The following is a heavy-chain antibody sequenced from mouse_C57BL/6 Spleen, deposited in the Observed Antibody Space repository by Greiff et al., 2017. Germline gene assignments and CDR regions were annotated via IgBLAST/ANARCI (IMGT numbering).Heavy chain of an antibody. J-gene: IGHJ2*01. CDR3: ARSGTTVPYYFDY. CDR2: INPNNGGT. D-gene: IGHD1-1*01. Sequence: SGPELVKPGASVKMSCKASGYTFTDYNMHWVKQSHGKSLEWIGYINPNNGGTSYNQKFKGKATLTVNKSSSTAYMELRSLTSEDSAVYYCARSGTTVPYYFDYWGQGTTLTVSS. CDR1: GYTFTDYN. V-gene: IGHV1-22*01.